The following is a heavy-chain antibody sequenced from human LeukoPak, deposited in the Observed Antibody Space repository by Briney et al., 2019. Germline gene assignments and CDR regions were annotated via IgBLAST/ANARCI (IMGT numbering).Heavy chain of an antibody. J-gene: IGHJ5*02. CDR3: ARGGTTVAGTFWFDP. Sequence: PSETLSLTCAVSGGSISSSNWWSWVRQPPGKGLEWIGEIYHTGSSNCNPSLKSRVTISVDKSKSQFSLKLSSVTAADTAVYYCARGGTTVAGTFWFDPWGQGTLVTVSS. D-gene: IGHD6-19*01. CDR2: IYHTGSS. V-gene: IGHV4-4*02. CDR1: GGSISSSNW.